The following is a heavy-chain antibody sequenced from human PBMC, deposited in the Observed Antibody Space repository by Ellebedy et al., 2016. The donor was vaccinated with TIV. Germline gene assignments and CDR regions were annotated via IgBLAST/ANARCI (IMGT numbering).Heavy chain of an antibody. V-gene: IGHV1-2*02. J-gene: IGHJ5*02. Sequence: ASVKVSCKTSGYTFIDYHMHWLRQAPGQGLEWLGWINPNSGGTNYAQTFQGRVTMTRDLSISTAYMELSRLRSDDTAVYYCAYTYNFGSGTVSYNWFDPWGQGTLVTVSS. D-gene: IGHD3-10*01. CDR1: GYTFIDYH. CDR2: INPNSGGT. CDR3: AYTYNFGSGTVSYNWFDP.